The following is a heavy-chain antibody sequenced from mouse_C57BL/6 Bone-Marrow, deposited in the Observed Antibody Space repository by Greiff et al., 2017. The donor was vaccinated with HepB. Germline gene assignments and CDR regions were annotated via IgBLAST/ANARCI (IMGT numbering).Heavy chain of an antibody. D-gene: IGHD1-1*01. CDR3: ARWGLIYYYGSSPHYYAMDY. V-gene: IGHV1-26*01. CDR2: INPNNGGT. J-gene: IGHJ4*01. Sequence: EVQLQQSGPELVKPGASVKISCKASGYTFTDYYMNWVKQSHGKSLEWIGDINPNNGGTSYNQKFKGKATLTVDKSSSTAYMELRSLTSEDSAVYYCARWGLIYYYGSSPHYYAMDYWGQGTSVTVAS. CDR1: GYTFTDYY.